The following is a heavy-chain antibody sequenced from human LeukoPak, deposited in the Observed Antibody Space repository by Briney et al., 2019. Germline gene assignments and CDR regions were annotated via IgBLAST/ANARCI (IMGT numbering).Heavy chain of an antibody. Sequence: GGSLRLSRAASGFTFSSYEMNWVRQAPGEGLEWVSYISSSGSTIYYADSVKGRFTISRDNAKNSLYLQMNSLRAEDTAVYYCARGLAAAGTLAAYWGQGTLVTVSS. CDR2: ISSSGSTI. J-gene: IGHJ4*02. V-gene: IGHV3-48*03. CDR1: GFTFSSYE. CDR3: ARGLAAAGTLAAY. D-gene: IGHD6-13*01.